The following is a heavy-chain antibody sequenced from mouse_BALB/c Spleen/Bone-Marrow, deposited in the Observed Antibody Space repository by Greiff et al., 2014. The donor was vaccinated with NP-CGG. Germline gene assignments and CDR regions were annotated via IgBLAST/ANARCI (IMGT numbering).Heavy chain of an antibody. D-gene: IGHD4-1*01. CDR3: TRGRTWDFDY. CDR2: INPNNGGT. Sequence: QVQLKQSGAELVKPGTSVKLPCKASGYTFTTYYMYWVKQRPGQGLEWIGEINPNNGGTNFKEKFKSKATLTVDKSSSTAYMQLSSLTSEDSAVYYCTRGRTWDFDYWGQGTTLTVSS. J-gene: IGHJ2*01. CDR1: GYTFTTYY. V-gene: IGHV1S81*02.